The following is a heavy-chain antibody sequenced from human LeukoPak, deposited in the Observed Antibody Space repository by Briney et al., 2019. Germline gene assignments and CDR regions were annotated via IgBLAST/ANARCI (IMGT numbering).Heavy chain of an antibody. Sequence: GGSLRLSCAASGFTVSSNYMSWVRQAPGKGLEWVSVIYSGGGTYYADSVKGRFTISRDNSKNTLYLQMNSLRYDDTAVYYCATNILVRDIINWFDPWGQGTLVTVSS. V-gene: IGHV3-53*05. D-gene: IGHD3-10*01. CDR1: GFTVSSNY. J-gene: IGHJ5*02. CDR3: ATNILVRDIINWFDP. CDR2: IYSGGGT.